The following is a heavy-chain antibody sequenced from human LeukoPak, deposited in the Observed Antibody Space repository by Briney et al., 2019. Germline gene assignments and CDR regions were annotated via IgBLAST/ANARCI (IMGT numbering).Heavy chain of an antibody. CDR1: GYTFTAYY. CDR2: IKPNSGGT. Sequence: ASLKVSCKASGYTFTAYYIHWVRRAPGQGLEWMGWIKPNSGGTESAQKFQGRVTMTGDTSINTAFMEVRRLRSDDTAIYYCARGRGTTMVRGVITNYFDLWGRGSLVTVSS. CDR3: ARGRGTTMVRGVITNYFDL. D-gene: IGHD3-10*01. V-gene: IGHV1-2*02. J-gene: IGHJ2*01.